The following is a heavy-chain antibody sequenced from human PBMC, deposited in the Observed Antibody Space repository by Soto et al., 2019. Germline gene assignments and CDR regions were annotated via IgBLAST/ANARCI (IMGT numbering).Heavy chain of an antibody. V-gene: IGHV1-18*04. CDR2: ISAYNGNT. CDR3: ARVVHYSNYRHTGWFDP. D-gene: IGHD4-4*01. J-gene: IGHJ5*02. Sequence: QVQLVQSGAEVKKPGASVKVSCKASGYTFTSYGISWVRQAPGQGLEWMGWISAYNGNTNYAQKLQGRVTMTTDTSTSTAYRELRSMRSDDTAVYYCARVVHYSNYRHTGWFDPWGQGALVTVSS. CDR1: GYTFTSYG.